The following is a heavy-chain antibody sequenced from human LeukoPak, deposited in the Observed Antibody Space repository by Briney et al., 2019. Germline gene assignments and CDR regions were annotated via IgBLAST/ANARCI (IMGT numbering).Heavy chain of an antibody. CDR3: AKSRSSGWSDDAFDI. V-gene: IGHV3-7*01. CDR1: GFTFSSYW. Sequence: GGSLRLSCAASGFTFSSYWMSWVRQAPGKGLEWVANIKQDGSEKYYVDSVKGRFTISRDNAKNSLYLQMNSLRAEDTAVYYCAKSRSSGWSDDAFDIWGQGTMVTVSS. J-gene: IGHJ3*02. CDR2: IKQDGSEK. D-gene: IGHD6-19*01.